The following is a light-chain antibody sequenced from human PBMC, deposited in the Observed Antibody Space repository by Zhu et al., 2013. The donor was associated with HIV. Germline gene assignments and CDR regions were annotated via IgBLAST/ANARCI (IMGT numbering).Light chain of an antibody. CDR1: SSDIGAYKY. Sequence: QSALTQPASVSGSPGQSITISCTGTSSDIGAYKYVSWYQQHPGKAPKLIIYDVGLRPSGVSSRFSGSKSGNTASLTISGLQPEDEADYHCVSYTRDTTYVFGTGTKVTV. J-gene: IGLJ1*01. CDR3: VSYTRDTTYV. V-gene: IGLV2-14*03. CDR2: DVG.